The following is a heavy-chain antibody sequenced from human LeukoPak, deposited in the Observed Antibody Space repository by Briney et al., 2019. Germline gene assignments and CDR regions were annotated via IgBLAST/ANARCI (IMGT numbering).Heavy chain of an antibody. CDR2: IIEGGDVK. V-gene: IGHV3-7*01. D-gene: IGHD6-19*01. CDR1: GFTFSAYW. Sequence: GGSLRLSCAASGFTFSAYWMTWVRQAPGKGLAWVANIIEGGDVKYYVDSVKGRFTISRDNTKNSLYLQMTSLRADDTAVYYCARVGKNGWDCDHWGQGTLVTVSS. CDR3: ARVGKNGWDCDH. J-gene: IGHJ4*02.